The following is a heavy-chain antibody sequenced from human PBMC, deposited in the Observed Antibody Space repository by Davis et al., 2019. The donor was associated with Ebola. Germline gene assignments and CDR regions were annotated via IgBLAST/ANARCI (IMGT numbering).Heavy chain of an antibody. J-gene: IGHJ6*03. CDR2: IYYSGST. CDR1: GGSISSSSYY. D-gene: IGHD6-6*01. Sequence: PSETLSLTCTVSGGSISSSSYYWGWIRQPPGKGLEWIGSIYYSGSTYYNPSLKSRVTISVDTSKNQFSLKLSSVTAADTAVYYCARGRNGAARPGYYYYYYMDVWGKGTTVTVSS. V-gene: IGHV4-39*07. CDR3: ARGRNGAARPGYYYYYYMDV.